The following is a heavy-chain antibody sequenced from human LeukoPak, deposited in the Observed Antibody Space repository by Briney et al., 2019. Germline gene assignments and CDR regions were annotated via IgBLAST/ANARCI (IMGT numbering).Heavy chain of an antibody. CDR3: ASGLSSIAARNAFDI. CDR2: INSDGSST. CDR1: GFTFSSYW. V-gene: IGHV3-74*01. D-gene: IGHD6-6*01. J-gene: IGHJ3*02. Sequence: GGSLRLSCAASGFTFSSYWMHWVRQAPVKVLVWVSRINSDGSSTSYADSVKGRFTISRDNAKNTMYLQMNSLRAEDTAVYYCASGLSSIAARNAFDIWGQGTMVTVSS.